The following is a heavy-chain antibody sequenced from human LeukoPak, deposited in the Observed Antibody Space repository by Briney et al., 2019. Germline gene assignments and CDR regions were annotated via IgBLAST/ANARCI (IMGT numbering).Heavy chain of an antibody. V-gene: IGHV3-23*01. J-gene: IGHJ4*02. CDR2: VTGRGGST. CDR3: AKWGDFDILTGYYVSDF. CDR1: GFTFSNYA. Sequence: GGSLRLSCVASGFTFSNYAMSWVRQAPGKRLEWVSAVTGRGGSTYYADSVKGRFTISRDNSRNTLFLQMNSPRAEDTAIYYCAKWGDFDILTGYYVSDFWGQGTLVTVSS. D-gene: IGHD3-9*01.